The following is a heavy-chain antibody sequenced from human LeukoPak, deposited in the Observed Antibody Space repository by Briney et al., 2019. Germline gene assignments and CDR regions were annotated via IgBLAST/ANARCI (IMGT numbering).Heavy chain of an antibody. V-gene: IGHV4-34*01. CDR1: GGSFRGYY. CDR2: INHSGST. J-gene: IGHJ4*02. CDR3: ARDRHLGYCSGGSCYRYDY. Sequence: SETLSLTCAVYGGSFRGYYWSWIRQPPGKGREWIGEINHSGSTNYNPSLKSRVTISVDTSKNQFSLKLSSVTAADTAVYYCARDRHLGYCSGGSCYRYDYWGQGTLVTVSS. D-gene: IGHD2-15*01.